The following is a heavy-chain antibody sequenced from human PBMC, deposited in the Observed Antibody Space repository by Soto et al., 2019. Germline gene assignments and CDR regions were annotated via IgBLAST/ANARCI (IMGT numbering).Heavy chain of an antibody. CDR3: ARSDCPNASWFARYFYTMDV. V-gene: IGHV1-46*01. CDR1: GYTFGSHY. Sequence: QVQLVQSGAEVRKPGASVKVACKASGYTFGSHYVHWVRQAPGQALEWMGIINPSPGSTSYAEKFQGRVNMTRDTSTSTVDMEMSSLRSEDTDTSYCARSDCPNASWFARYFYTMDVWGQGTTVTVSS. CDR2: INPSPGST. J-gene: IGHJ6*02. D-gene: IGHD2-8*01.